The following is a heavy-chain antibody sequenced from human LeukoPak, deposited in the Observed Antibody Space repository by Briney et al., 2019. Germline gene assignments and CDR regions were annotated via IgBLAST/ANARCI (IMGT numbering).Heavy chain of an antibody. V-gene: IGHV3-53*01. CDR3: AKDRRYGSGSYYPGAFDI. CDR1: GFTVSSNY. J-gene: IGHJ3*02. D-gene: IGHD3-10*01. CDR2: IYSGGST. Sequence: GGSLRLSCAASGFTVSSNYMSWVRQAPGKGLEWVSVIYSGGSTYYADSVKGRFTISRDNSKNTLYLQMNSLRAEDTAVYYCAKDRRYGSGSYYPGAFDIWGQGTMVTVSS.